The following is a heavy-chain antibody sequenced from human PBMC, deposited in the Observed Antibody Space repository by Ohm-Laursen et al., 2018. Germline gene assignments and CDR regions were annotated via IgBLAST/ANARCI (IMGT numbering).Heavy chain of an antibody. CDR2: INYSGST. V-gene: IGHV4-59*01. Sequence: GTLSLTCIVSGGSISTYYWSWIRQPPGKGLEYIGYINYSGSTNYNPSLKSRVTMSVDTSKNRFSLKLTSVTATDTAVYYCARRGNWGFFDYWGQGTLVTVSS. CDR1: GGSISTYY. D-gene: IGHD7-27*01. CDR3: ARRGNWGFFDY. J-gene: IGHJ4*02.